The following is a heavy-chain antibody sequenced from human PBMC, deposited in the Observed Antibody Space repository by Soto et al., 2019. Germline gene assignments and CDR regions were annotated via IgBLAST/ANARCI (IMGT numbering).Heavy chain of an antibody. CDR3: ARGKGRFLEWLLSYYYYGMDV. D-gene: IGHD3-3*01. Sequence: ASVKVSCKASGYTFTSYGISWVRQAPGQGLEWMGWISAYNGNTNYAQKLQGRVTMTTDTSTSTACMELRSLRSDDTAVYYCARGKGRFLEWLLSYYYYGMDVWGQGTTVTVSS. J-gene: IGHJ6*02. V-gene: IGHV1-18*01. CDR2: ISAYNGNT. CDR1: GYTFTSYG.